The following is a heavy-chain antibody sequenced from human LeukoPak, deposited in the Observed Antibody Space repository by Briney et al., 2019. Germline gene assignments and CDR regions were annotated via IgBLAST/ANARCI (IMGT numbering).Heavy chain of an antibody. Sequence: SGTLSLTCAVSGGSISSSNWWSWVRQPPGKGLEWIGEIYHSGSTNYNPSLKRRVTISVDKSKNQFSLKLSSVTTADTAVYYCARGSPNYDILTGYVGYWGQGTLVTVSS. D-gene: IGHD3-9*01. V-gene: IGHV4-4*02. CDR1: GGSISSSNW. CDR3: ARGSPNYDILTGYVGY. CDR2: IYHSGST. J-gene: IGHJ4*02.